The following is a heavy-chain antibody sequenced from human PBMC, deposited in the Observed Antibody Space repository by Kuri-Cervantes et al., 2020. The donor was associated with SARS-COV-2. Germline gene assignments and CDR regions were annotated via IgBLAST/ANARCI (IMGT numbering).Heavy chain of an antibody. J-gene: IGHJ4*02. D-gene: IGHD1-14*01. V-gene: IGHV3-43*01. CDR3: TREGPGY. CDR1: GFTFDDYT. Sequence: GESLKISCAASGFTFDDYTTHWVRQAPGKGLEWVSLISWDGGSTYYADSVKGRFTISRDNSKNSLYLQMNSLRAEDTAFYYCTREGPGYWGQGTLVTVSS. CDR2: ISWDGGST.